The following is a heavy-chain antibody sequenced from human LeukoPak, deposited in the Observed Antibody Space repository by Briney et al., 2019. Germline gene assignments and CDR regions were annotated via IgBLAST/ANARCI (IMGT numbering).Heavy chain of an antibody. CDR2: IYYSGST. J-gene: IGHJ3*02. CDR1: GGSISSYY. D-gene: IGHD3-16*02. V-gene: IGHV4-59*08. Sequence: SETLSLTCTVSGGSISSYYWSWIRQPPGKGLEWIGYIYYSGSTNYNPSLKSRVTISVDTSKNQFSLKLSSVTAADTAVYYCARHSPWNVWGSYRPGAFDTWGQGTMVTVSS. CDR3: ARHSPWNVWGSYRPGAFDT.